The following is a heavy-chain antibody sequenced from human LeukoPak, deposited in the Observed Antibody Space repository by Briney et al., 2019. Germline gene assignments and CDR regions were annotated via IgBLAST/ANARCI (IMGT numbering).Heavy chain of an antibody. Sequence: PGGSLRLSCAGSGFTFSGYVMSWVRQAPGKGLEWVSAMCGGGDYTYDADPVKGRFTISRDNSKNTLYLQMNSLRAEDTAVYYCAKGSGSYRPYYFDYWGQGALVIVSS. J-gene: IGHJ4*02. V-gene: IGHV3-23*01. D-gene: IGHD3-10*01. CDR3: AKGSGSYRPYYFDY. CDR1: GFTFSGYV. CDR2: MCGGGDYT.